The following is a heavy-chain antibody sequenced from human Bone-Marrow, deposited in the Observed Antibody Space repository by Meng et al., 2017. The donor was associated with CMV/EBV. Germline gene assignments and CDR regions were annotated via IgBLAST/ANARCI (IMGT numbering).Heavy chain of an antibody. J-gene: IGHJ4*02. CDR3: GRGGVGAPFDY. Sequence: SETLSLTCTVSGGSISSYYWSWIRQPPGKGLEWIGYIYYSGSTNYNPSLKSRVTISVDTSKNQFSLKLSSVTAADTAVYYCGRGGVGAPFDYWGQGMLVTVSS. CDR2: IYYSGST. D-gene: IGHD1-26*01. V-gene: IGHV4-59*01. CDR1: GGSISSYY.